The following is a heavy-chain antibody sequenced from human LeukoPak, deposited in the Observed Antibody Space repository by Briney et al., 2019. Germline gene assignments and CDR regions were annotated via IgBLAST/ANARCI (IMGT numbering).Heavy chain of an antibody. CDR1: GFTYSSCA. CDR2: VRGSGGGT. J-gene: IGHJ3*02. CDR3: ARDYKLDYGGNSVRGAFDI. D-gene: IGHD4-23*01. V-gene: IGHV3-23*01. Sequence: PGGSLRLSCAASGFTYSSCAMSWVRQAPGKGLEWVSTVRGSGGGTYYADSVKGRFTISRDNSKNTLYLQMNSLRAEDTAVYYCARDYKLDYGGNSVRGAFDIWGQGTMVTVSS.